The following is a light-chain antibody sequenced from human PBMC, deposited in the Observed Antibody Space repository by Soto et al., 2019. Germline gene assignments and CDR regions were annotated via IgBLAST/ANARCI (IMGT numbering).Light chain of an antibody. Sequence: DLQMTQSPSSLSASVGESVTITCRASQSIYTYLNWYQQKPGQAPQLLIYAASTLQTGVPSRLSGSGAWIDFCLTIGSLEAEDFASYYFQHDDRPITFGQGTRLEIK. CDR2: AAS. J-gene: IGKJ5*01. V-gene: IGKV1-39*01. CDR1: QSIYTY. CDR3: QHDDRPIT.